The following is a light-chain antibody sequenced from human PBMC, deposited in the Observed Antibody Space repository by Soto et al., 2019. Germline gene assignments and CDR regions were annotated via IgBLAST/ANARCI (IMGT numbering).Light chain of an antibody. V-gene: IGKV3-15*01. CDR3: HQYNNWPPLT. CDR1: QSVGSN. CDR2: GAS. Sequence: EIVITQSPGTLSVSPGERATLSCRASQSVGSNLAWYQQKPGQAPRLVLYGASTRATGFPARFSGSGSGTEFTLTISSLQSEDFAVYYCHQYNNWPPLTLGGGTKVDIK. J-gene: IGKJ4*01.